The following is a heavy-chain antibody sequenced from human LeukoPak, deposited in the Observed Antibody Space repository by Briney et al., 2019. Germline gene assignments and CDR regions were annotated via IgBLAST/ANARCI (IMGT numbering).Heavy chain of an antibody. Sequence: GGSLRLSCAGSGFTFSSSWIHWVRQAPGKGLVWVSRMNGDGSTIDYAASVKGRFTISRDNAKNTLYLQMNSLSAEDTAVYYCARAGNYYFDYWGQGTLVTVSS. D-gene: IGHD1-1*01. CDR3: ARAGNYYFDY. CDR1: GFTFSSSW. J-gene: IGHJ4*02. V-gene: IGHV3-74*01. CDR2: MNGDGSTI.